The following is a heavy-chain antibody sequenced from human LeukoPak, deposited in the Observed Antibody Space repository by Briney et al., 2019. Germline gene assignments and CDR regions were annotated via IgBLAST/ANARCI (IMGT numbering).Heavy chain of an antibody. V-gene: IGHV3-23*01. CDR3: AKCSTSAYTTGWCNWINP. Sequence: GGSLRLSCVASGFTFTSDAMNWVRQAPGKGLEWVSSTVSRGTTQYADSVKGRFTVSRDTSKNTLYLQMNSLRADDTAVYYCAKCSTSAYTTGWCNWINPWGQGTLVTVSS. D-gene: IGHD6-19*01. J-gene: IGHJ5*02. CDR2: TVSRGTT. CDR1: GFTFTSDA.